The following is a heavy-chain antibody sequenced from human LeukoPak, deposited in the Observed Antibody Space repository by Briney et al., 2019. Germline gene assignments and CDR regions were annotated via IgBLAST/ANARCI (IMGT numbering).Heavy chain of an antibody. J-gene: IGHJ4*02. CDR3: AAWAAVGRFFDY. D-gene: IGHD6-13*01. Sequence: ASVKVSCKASGYTFTEYYIHWVRQAPGQGLEWMGWINPNSGGSNSAQKFRGRVTMTRDTSITTAYMGLSRLASDDTAVYYCAAWAAVGRFFDYWGQGTLVTVPS. V-gene: IGHV1-2*02. CDR2: INPNSGGS. CDR1: GYTFTEYY.